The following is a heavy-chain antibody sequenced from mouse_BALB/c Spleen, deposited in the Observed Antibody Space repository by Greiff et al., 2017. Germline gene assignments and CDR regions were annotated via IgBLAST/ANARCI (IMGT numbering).Heavy chain of an antibody. CDR1: GFTFSSFG. CDR3: ARRAYGSSYGYAMDY. J-gene: IGHJ4*01. V-gene: IGHV5-17*02. Sequence: EVMLVESGGGLVKPGGSLKLSCAASGFTFSSFGMHWVRQAPEKGLEWVAYISSGSSTIYYADTVKGRFTISRDNPKNTLFLQMTSLRSEDTAMYYCARRAYGSSYGYAMDYWGQGTSVTVSS. D-gene: IGHD1-1*01. CDR2: ISSGSSTI.